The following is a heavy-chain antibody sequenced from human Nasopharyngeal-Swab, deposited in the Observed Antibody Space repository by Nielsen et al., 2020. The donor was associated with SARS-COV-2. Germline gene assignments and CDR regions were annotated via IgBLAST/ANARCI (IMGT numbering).Heavy chain of an antibody. CDR3: ARVETANYYYYGMDV. D-gene: IGHD1-14*01. CDR2: IYSGGSST. Sequence: GGSLRLSCAASGFTFSSYAMSWVRQAPGKGLEWVSVIYSGGSSTYYADSVKGRFTISRDNSKNTPYLQMNSLRAEDTAVYYCARVETANYYYYGMDVWGQGTTVTVSS. J-gene: IGHJ6*02. CDR1: GFTFSSYA. V-gene: IGHV3-23*03.